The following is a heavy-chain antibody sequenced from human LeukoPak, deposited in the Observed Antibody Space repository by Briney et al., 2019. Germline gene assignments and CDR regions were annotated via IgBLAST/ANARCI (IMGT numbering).Heavy chain of an antibody. V-gene: IGHV3-48*03. Sequence: GGSLRLSCAASGFTFSSYEMNWVRQAPGKGLEWVSYISSSGSTIYYADSVKGRFTISRDNAKNSLYLQMNRLRAEDTAVYYCARDVSSSWYFNYGMDVWGQGTTVTVSS. CDR3: ARDVSSSWYFNYGMDV. D-gene: IGHD6-13*01. CDR1: GFTFSSYE. J-gene: IGHJ6*02. CDR2: ISSSGSTI.